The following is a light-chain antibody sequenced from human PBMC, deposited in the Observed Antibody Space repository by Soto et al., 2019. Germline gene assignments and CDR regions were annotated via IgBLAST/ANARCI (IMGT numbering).Light chain of an antibody. CDR1: QSISSW. J-gene: IGKJ1*01. CDR3: QQCDRGWT. V-gene: IGKV1-5*01. Sequence: DIQITQSPSTLSASVGDRVTITCRASQSISSWLAWYQQKPGKAPKLIIYDASTLESGVPSRFSGTGSGTEFTFSITSLQPEDFGTYYCQQCDRGWTFGQGTKVDIK. CDR2: DAS.